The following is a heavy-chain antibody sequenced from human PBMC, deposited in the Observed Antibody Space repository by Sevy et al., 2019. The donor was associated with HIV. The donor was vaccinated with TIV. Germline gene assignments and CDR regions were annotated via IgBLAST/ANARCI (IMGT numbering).Heavy chain of an antibody. D-gene: IGHD3-10*01. V-gene: IGHV3-15*07. J-gene: IGHJ4*02. CDR2: IKAKVDGETT. CDR1: GFNISSAS. Sequence: GGSLRLSCGGSGFNISSASMNWVRQAPGRGLVWVGRIKAKVDGETTDYGAPVKGRFIISRDDSRKPVYVQLNSVKSEETAMYFCTTRPYGSIIDYWGQGTLVTVSS. CDR3: TTRPYGSIIDY.